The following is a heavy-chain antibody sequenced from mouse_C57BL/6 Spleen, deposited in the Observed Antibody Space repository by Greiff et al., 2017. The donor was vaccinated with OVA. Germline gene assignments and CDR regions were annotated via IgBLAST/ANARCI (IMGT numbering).Heavy chain of an antibody. J-gene: IGHJ4*01. CDR3: AILYYGSSYDDYAMDY. Sequence: QVQLQQPGAELVKPGASVKVSCKASGYTFTSYWMHWVKQRPGQGLEWIGRIHPSDSDPNYNQKFKGKATLTVDKSSSTAYMQLISLTSEDSAVYYCAILYYGSSYDDYAMDYWGQGTSVTVSS. V-gene: IGHV1-74*01. CDR1: GYTFTSYW. D-gene: IGHD1-1*01. CDR2: IHPSDSDP.